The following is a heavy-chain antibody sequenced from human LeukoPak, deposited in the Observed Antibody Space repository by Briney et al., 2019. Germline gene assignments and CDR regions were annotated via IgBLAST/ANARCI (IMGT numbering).Heavy chain of an antibody. J-gene: IGHJ4*02. CDR1: GFTFSSYW. D-gene: IGHD3-10*01. CDR2: IKQDGSER. Sequence: PVGSLRLSCAASGFTFSSYWMSWGRQAPGKGLEWVANIKQDGSERYYVDSVKGRFTISRDNSKNTLYLQMNSLRAEDTAVYYCAKESPYVSPRQYYFDYWGQGTLVTVSS. CDR3: AKESPYVSPRQYYFDY. V-gene: IGHV3-7*05.